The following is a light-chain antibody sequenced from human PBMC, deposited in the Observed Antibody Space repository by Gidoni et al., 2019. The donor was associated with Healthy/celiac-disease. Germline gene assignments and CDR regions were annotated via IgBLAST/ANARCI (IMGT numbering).Light chain of an antibody. CDR2: KAS. V-gene: IGKV1-5*03. J-gene: IGKJ2*01. CDR1: QSISSW. CDR3: QQYNSYLYT. Sequence: DIQLTQSPSTLSASVGDRVTITCRASQSISSWLAWYQQKPGKDPKLLIYKASSLESGVPSRFSGSGSGTELTLTISSLQPDDFATYYCQQYNSYLYTFXQXTKLEIK.